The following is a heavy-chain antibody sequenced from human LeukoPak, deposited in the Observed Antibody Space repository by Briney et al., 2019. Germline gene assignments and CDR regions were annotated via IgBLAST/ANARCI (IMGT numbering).Heavy chain of an antibody. CDR3: ARGGRYDSGTYYYYMDV. CDR1: GFTFSSYA. CDR2: ISGSGGST. J-gene: IGHJ6*03. D-gene: IGHD3-10*01. V-gene: IGHV3-23*01. Sequence: PGGSLRLSCAASGFTFSSYAMSWVRQAPGKGLEWVSAISGSGGSTYYADSVKGRFTISRDNSKNTLYLQMNSLRAKDTAVYYCARGGRYDSGTYYYYMDVWGKGTTVTISS.